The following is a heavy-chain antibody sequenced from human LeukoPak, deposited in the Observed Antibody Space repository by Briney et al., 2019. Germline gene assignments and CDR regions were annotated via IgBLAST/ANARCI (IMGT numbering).Heavy chain of an antibody. J-gene: IGHJ6*02. D-gene: IGHD2-15*01. CDR3: ARGDDGLAGYCSGGSCYPSYYYGMDV. CDR1: GYTFTGYY. Sequence: GASVKVSCKASGYTFTGYYMHWVRQAPGQGLEWMGWINPNSGGTNYAQKFQGRVTMTRDTSISTAYMELSRLRSDDTAVYYCARGDDGLAGYCSGGSCYPSYYYGMDVWGQGTTVTVSS. CDR2: INPNSGGT. V-gene: IGHV1-2*02.